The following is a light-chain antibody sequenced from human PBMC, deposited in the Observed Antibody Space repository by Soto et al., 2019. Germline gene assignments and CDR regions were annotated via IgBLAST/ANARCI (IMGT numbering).Light chain of an antibody. CDR2: GAS. CDR1: QSVSSSY. Sequence: EIGLTQSPGTLSLSPGERATLSCRASQSVSSSYLAWYQQKPGQAPRLLIYGASSSATGIPDWLSRSRSGRDFSLAITRLVPEDFAVYCCQQYGSSPPYTFGMGTQLQI. CDR3: QQYGSSPPYT. V-gene: IGKV3-20*01. J-gene: IGKJ2*01.